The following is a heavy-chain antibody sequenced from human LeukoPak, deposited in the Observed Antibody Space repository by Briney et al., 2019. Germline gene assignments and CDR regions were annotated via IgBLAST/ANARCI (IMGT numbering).Heavy chain of an antibody. D-gene: IGHD3-10*01. CDR2: IIPIFGTA. J-gene: IGHJ6*02. CDR1: GGTFSSYA. Sequence: SVTVSCKASGGTFSSYAISWVRHAPGQGLEWMGGIIPIFGTANYAQKFQGRVTITADESTSTAYMELSSLRSEDTAVYYCARGIGSGSWYYYYYGMDAWGQGTTVTVSS. V-gene: IGHV1-69*13. CDR3: ARGIGSGSWYYYYYGMDA.